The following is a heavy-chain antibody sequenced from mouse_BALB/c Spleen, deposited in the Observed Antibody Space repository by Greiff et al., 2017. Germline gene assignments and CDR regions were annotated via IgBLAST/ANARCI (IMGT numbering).Heavy chain of an antibody. CDR3: TTSTMITTGFAY. CDR1: GYTFTSYW. Sequence: QVQLKQSGAELAKPGASVKMSCKASGYTFTSYWINWVKQRPGQGLEWIGNIYPSDSYTNYNQKFKDKATLTVDKSSSTAYMQLSSPTSEDSAVYYCTTSTMITTGFAYWGQGTLVTVSA. V-gene: IGHV1S126*01. D-gene: IGHD2-4*01. J-gene: IGHJ3*01. CDR2: IYPSDSYT.